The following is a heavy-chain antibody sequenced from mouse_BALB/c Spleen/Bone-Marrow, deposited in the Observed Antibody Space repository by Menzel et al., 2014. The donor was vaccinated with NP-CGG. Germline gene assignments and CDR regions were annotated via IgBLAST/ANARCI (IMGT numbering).Heavy chain of an antibody. Sequence: EVQGVESGGDLVKPGGSLKLSCAASGFTFSNYGMSWVRQTPDKRLEWVATISSGGSYTYYPDSVKGRFTISRDNAKNTVYLQMSSLKSEDTAMYYCARRDGGPMDYWGQGTSVTVSS. CDR1: GFTFSNYG. D-gene: IGHD2-3*01. CDR2: ISSGGSYT. V-gene: IGHV5-6*01. J-gene: IGHJ4*01. CDR3: ARRDGGPMDY.